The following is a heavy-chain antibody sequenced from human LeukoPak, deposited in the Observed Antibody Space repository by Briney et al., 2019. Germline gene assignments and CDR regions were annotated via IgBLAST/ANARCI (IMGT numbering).Heavy chain of an antibody. D-gene: IGHD1-1*01. Sequence: GGSLRLSCAGSGFTFSSNALSWVRQAPGKGLEWVSAISGSGGNTYYADSVRGRFTISRDNSKNTLYLQMNTLRAEDAAVYYCATTKQARRYFDYWGQGTLVTVSS. CDR2: ISGSGGNT. J-gene: IGHJ4*02. V-gene: IGHV3-23*01. CDR3: ATTKQARRYFDY. CDR1: GFTFSSNA.